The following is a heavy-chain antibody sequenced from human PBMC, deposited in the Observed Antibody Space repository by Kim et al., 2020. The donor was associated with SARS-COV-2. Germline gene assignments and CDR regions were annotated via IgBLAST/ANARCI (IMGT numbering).Heavy chain of an antibody. CDR2: INHSGRT. J-gene: IGHJ4*02. V-gene: IGHV4-34*01. CDR1: GGSFSGYY. D-gene: IGHD3-16*01. Sequence: SETLSLTCAVYGGSFSGYYWSWIRQPPGKGLEWIGSINHSGRTHYNPSLKSRLTISVDTSKNQFSLKLSSVTAADTAVYYCARGRSWGGDDWGEGTQATVSS. CDR3: ARGRSWGGDD.